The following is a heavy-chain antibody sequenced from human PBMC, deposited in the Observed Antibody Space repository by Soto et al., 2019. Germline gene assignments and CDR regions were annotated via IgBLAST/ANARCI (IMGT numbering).Heavy chain of an antibody. CDR2: IGTAGDT. D-gene: IGHD6-19*01. Sequence: EVQLVESGGGLVQPGGSLRLSCAASGFTLSSYDMHWVRQATGKGLEWVSTIGTAGDTYYPGSVKGRFTISRENAKNSLXXXXXSLRAEDTAVYYCARSSGWYSNDAFDVWGQGTMVTVSS. V-gene: IGHV3-13*01. CDR1: GFTLSSYD. CDR3: ARSSGWYSNDAFDV. J-gene: IGHJ3*01.